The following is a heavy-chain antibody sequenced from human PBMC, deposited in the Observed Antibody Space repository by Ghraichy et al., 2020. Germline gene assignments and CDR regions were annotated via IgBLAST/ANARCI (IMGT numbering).Heavy chain of an antibody. CDR2: INAGNGNT. V-gene: IGHV1-3*01. D-gene: IGHD2-21*02. Sequence: ASVKVSCKASGYTFTSYAMHWVRQAPGQRLEWMGWINAGNGNTKYSQKFQGRVTITRDTSANTAYMELSSLRSEDTAVYYCARGHLAYCGGDCYFNGMDVWGQGTTVTVSS. J-gene: IGHJ6*02. CDR3: ARGHLAYCGGDCYFNGMDV. CDR1: GYTFTSYA.